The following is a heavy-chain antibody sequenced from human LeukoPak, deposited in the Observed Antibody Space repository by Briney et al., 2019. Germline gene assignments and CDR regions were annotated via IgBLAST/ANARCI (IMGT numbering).Heavy chain of an antibody. Sequence: SEILSLTCTVSGGSISSYYWSWIRQPPGKGLEWIGYIYYSGSTNYNPSLKSRVTISVDTSKNQFSLKLSSVAAADTAVYYCARVGSGYYFDYWGQGTLVTVSS. V-gene: IGHV4-59*01. CDR3: ARVGSGYYFDY. D-gene: IGHD3-22*01. CDR1: GGSISSYY. J-gene: IGHJ4*02. CDR2: IYYSGST.